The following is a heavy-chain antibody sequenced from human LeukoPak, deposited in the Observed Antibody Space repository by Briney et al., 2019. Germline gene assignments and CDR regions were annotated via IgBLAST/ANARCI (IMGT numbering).Heavy chain of an antibody. V-gene: IGHV3-23*01. D-gene: IGHD6-13*01. CDR1: GFTFSTYA. CDR3: ATSGYADRDYFDY. CDR2: IRSTGTST. J-gene: IGHJ4*02. Sequence: PWGSLRLSCAASGFTFSTYAMTWVRQAPGKGLEWVSGIRSTGTSTYYADSVKGRITVSRDNPKNTLYLQMNSLRAEDTAAYYCATSGYADRDYFDYWGQGTLVTVSS.